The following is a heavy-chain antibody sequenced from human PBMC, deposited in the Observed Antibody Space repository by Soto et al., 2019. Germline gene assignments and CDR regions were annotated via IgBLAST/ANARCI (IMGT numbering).Heavy chain of an antibody. J-gene: IGHJ5*02. Sequence: EVQLVESGGGLVQPGGSLRLSCAASGYTFTGYGMNWVRQAPGKGLECISYISGAGHTIYYADSVKGRFTDSRDSDTNSVYLQVSRLRDDDTAIYYCARDMSGWPGTGWFDPWGQGTLVTVTS. D-gene: IGHD3-10*01. CDR2: ISGAGHTI. CDR1: GYTFTGYG. CDR3: ARDMSGWPGTGWFDP. V-gene: IGHV3-48*02.